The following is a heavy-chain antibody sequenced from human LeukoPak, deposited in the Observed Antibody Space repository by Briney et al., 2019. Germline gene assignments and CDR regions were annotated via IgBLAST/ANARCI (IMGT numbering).Heavy chain of an antibody. Sequence: SEPLSLTCTVSGDSISSYYWSWTRQPPGKRLAWIGYIYYSGSTNYNPSLKSQVTISVDTSKNQFSLKLSSVTAADTGVYYCARHYPYGSGSYSPFYFDYWGQGTLVTVSS. J-gene: IGHJ4*02. CDR1: GDSISSYY. V-gene: IGHV4-59*08. D-gene: IGHD3-10*01. CDR3: ARHYPYGSGSYSPFYFDY. CDR2: IYYSGST.